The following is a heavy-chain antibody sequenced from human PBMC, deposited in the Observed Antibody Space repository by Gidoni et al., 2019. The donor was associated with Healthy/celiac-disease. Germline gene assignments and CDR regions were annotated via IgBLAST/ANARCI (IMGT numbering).Heavy chain of an antibody. CDR3: VTPLVVAVADTDY. CDR2: SSSNGGST. J-gene: IGHJ4*02. V-gene: IGHV3-64D*06. Sequence: EVQLVEPGGGLVQPGGSLTLSCAAPGFTLSSYAMHWVRLAPGKGLDYVSASSSNGGSTYYADSVKCRFTISRDNSKNTLYLQMSSLRAEDTAVYYCVTPLVVAVADTDYWGQGTLVTVSS. CDR1: GFTLSSYA. D-gene: IGHD6-19*01.